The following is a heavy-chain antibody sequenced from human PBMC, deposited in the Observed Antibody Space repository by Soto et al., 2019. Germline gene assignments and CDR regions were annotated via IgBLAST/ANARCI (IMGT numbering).Heavy chain of an antibody. CDR2: IWYDGSKK. J-gene: IGHJ6*02. CDR1: GFTFSSFG. CDR3: ARDASYYSLWSGYYPSRNGMDV. V-gene: IGHV3-33*01. Sequence: GGSLRLSCAASGFTFSSFGMHWVRQAPGKGLEWVSLIWYDGSKKSYGDSVKGRFTISRDNSRNTVYLQMNSLRADDTAVYYCARDASYYSLWSGYYPSRNGMDVWGQGNKVTAS. D-gene: IGHD3-3*01.